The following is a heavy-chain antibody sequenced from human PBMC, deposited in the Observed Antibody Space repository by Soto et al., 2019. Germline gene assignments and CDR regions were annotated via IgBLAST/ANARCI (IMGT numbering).Heavy chain of an antibody. Sequence: EVQLVESGGGLVQPGGSLRLSCAASGFTVSSNYMSWVRQAPGTGLEWVSVIYSGGSTYYADSVKGRFTISRDNSDNTLYLQMNRLRPEHRAVYDCARWGGSGSRYFAYWGQGTLVTVSA. CDR3: ARWGGSGSRYFAY. D-gene: IGHD3-10*01. CDR1: GFTVSSNY. V-gene: IGHV3-66*01. J-gene: IGHJ4*02. CDR2: IYSGGST.